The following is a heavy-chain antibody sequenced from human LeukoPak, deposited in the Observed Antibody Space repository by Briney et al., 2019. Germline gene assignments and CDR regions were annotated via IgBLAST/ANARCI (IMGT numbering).Heavy chain of an antibody. CDR3: AKGGSSSHNWFDP. CDR2: IRYDGSNK. J-gene: IGHJ5*02. V-gene: IGHV3-30*02. CDR1: GFTFSSYG. D-gene: IGHD6-13*01. Sequence: GGSLRLSCAASGFTFSSYGMHWVLQAPGKGLEWVAFIRYDGSNKYYADSVKGRFTISRDSSKNTLYLQMNSLRAEGTAFYYCAKGGSSSHNWFDPWGQGTRVTVSS.